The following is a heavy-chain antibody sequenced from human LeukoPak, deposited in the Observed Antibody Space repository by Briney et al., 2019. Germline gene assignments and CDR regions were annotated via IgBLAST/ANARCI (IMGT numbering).Heavy chain of an antibody. CDR1: GFTFSSYA. CDR2: ISASGGST. Sequence: GGSLRLSCAASGFTFSSYAMNWVRQAPGKGLEWVSGISASGGSTYYADSVKGRSTVSRDNSKNTLYLQMYSLRAGDTAVYYCAKGAETGNYYYYYMDVWGKGTTVTVSS. CDR3: AKGAETGNYYYYYMDV. J-gene: IGHJ6*03. V-gene: IGHV3-23*01.